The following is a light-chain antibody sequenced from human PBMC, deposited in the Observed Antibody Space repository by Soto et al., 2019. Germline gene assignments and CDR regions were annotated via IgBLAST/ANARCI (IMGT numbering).Light chain of an antibody. CDR1: SSDVGAYNF. Sequence: QSALTQPPSVSGSPGQSVTISCTGTSSDVGAYNFVSWYQQHPGKAPKLMISEVSKRPSGVPDRFSGSKSGNTASLTVSGLQAEDEADYYCSSFAGSNNFVFGGGTKLTVL. J-gene: IGLJ2*01. V-gene: IGLV2-8*01. CDR2: EVS. CDR3: SSFAGSNNFV.